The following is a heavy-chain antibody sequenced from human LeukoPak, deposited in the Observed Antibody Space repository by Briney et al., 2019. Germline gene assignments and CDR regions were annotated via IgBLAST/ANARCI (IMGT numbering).Heavy chain of an antibody. D-gene: IGHD3-10*01. CDR3: ARYDYYGSTSYYNSFDY. CDR1: GGSISNYY. V-gene: IGHV4-59*08. J-gene: IGHJ4*02. CDR2: IYYSGST. Sequence: SETLSLTCTVSGGSISNYYWSWIRQPPGKGLEWIGYIYYSGSTNYYPSLRSRVTISVDTSKNQFSLKLSSVTAADTAVYYCARYDYYGSTSYYNSFDYWGQGALVTVSS.